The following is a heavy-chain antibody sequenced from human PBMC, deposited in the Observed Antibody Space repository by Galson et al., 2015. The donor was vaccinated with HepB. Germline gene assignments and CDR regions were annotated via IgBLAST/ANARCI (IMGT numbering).Heavy chain of an antibody. J-gene: IGHJ3*02. CDR2: IYYSGST. V-gene: IGHV4-39*01. CDR3: ARTLVATPNDAFDI. D-gene: IGHD2-8*02. Sequence: ETLSLTCTVSGDSLSSKSRYWGWIRQPPGKGLEWIATIYYSGSTYYNPSLKSRVTISVDTSKNQFSLKLNSVTAADTAVYFCARTLVATPNDAFDIWGQGTMVTVSS. CDR1: GDSLSSKSRY.